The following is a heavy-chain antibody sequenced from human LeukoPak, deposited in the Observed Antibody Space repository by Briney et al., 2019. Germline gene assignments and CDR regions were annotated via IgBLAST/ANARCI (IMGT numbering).Heavy chain of an antibody. Sequence: SGGSLRLSCAASGFTFSSYAMSWVRQAPGKGLEWVSAISGSGGSTYYADSVKGRFTISRDNSKNTLYLQMNSLRAEDTAVYYCAKFPITTFGVAKMSYFDYWGQGTLVTVSS. CDR2: ISGSGGST. V-gene: IGHV3-23*01. CDR3: AKFPITTFGVAKMSYFDY. D-gene: IGHD3-3*01. CDR1: GFTFSSYA. J-gene: IGHJ4*02.